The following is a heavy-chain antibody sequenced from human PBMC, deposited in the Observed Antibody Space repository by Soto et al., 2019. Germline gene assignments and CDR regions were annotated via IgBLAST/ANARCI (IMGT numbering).Heavy chain of an antibody. CDR1: GGSFSGYY. CDR3: AREGRYFDWSRRGDYYMDV. J-gene: IGHJ6*03. V-gene: IGHV4-34*01. Sequence: QVQLQQWGAGLLKPSETLSLTCAVYGGSFSGYYWSWIRQPPGKGLEWIGEINHSGSTNYNPSLKSRVTISVDTSKNQFSLKLSSVTAADTAVYYCAREGRYFDWSRRGDYYMDVWGKGTTVTVSS. D-gene: IGHD3-9*01. CDR2: INHSGST.